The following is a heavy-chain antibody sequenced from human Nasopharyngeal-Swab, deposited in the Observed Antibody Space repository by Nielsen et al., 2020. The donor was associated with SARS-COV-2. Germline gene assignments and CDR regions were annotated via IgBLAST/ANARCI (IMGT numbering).Heavy chain of an antibody. CDR3: ARDLRTVTTFYYYYYYGMDV. J-gene: IGHJ6*02. Sequence: GESLKISCAASGFTFSSYSMNWVRQAPGKGLEWISYISSSSSTIYYADSEKGRFTISRDNAKNSLYLQMNSLRDEDTAVYYCARDLRTVTTFYYYYYYGMDVWGQGTTVTVSS. V-gene: IGHV3-48*02. CDR2: ISSSSSTI. D-gene: IGHD4-17*01. CDR1: GFTFSSYS.